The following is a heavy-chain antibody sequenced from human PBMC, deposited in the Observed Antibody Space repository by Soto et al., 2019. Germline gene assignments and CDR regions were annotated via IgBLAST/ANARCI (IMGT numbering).Heavy chain of an antibody. CDR1: GGSISSYY. J-gene: IGHJ6*03. V-gene: IGHV4-59*01. CDR3: ARERGRGPPNCSSTRCDVSYYYYMDV. Sequence: SETRSLTCTISGGSISSYYWSWIRQPPGKGLEWIGYIYYSGSTNYNPSLKSRVTISVDTSKNHFSLKLSSVTAADTAVYYCARERGRGPPNCSSTRCDVSYYYYMDVWGKGTTVTVFS. CDR2: IYYSGST. D-gene: IGHD2-2*01.